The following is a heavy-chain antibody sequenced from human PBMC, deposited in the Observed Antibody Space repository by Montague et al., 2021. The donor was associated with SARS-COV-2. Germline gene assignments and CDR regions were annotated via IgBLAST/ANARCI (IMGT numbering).Heavy chain of an antibody. CDR2: INYCGST. D-gene: IGHD1-1*01. J-gene: IGHJ4*02. CDR1: GGSFSDYH. V-gene: IGHV4-34*01. CDR3: ARGAPGY. Sequence: SETLSLTCAVYGGSFSDYHWTWIRQSPGGGLEWIGQINYCGSTKYNPSLRSRVTISIDTSKNQFSLKLTSVTAADTAVYDCARGAPGYWGQGTLVTVSS.